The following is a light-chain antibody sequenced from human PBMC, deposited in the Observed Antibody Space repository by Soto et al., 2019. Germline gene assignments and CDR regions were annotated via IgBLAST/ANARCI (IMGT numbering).Light chain of an antibody. CDR2: DAS. V-gene: IGKV1-5*01. J-gene: IGKJ2*01. Sequence: DIQMTQSPSTLSASVGDRVTITCRASQSLSRWLAWYQQKPGKAPKLLIYDASILESGVPSRFSGNGSGTEFTLTIGSLQPDDFAVYYCQQRSMRPPYTFGQGTKLVIQ. CDR3: QQRSMRPPYT. CDR1: QSLSRW.